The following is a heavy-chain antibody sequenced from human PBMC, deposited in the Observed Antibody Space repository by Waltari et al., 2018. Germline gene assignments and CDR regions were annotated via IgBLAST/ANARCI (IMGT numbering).Heavy chain of an antibody. V-gene: IGHV4-38-2*01. Sequence: QVQLQESGPGLVKPSETLSLTCAVSGYSISSGYYWGWIRQPPGKGLEWIGSIYHSGSTYYNPSLKSRVTISVDTSKNQFSLKLSSVTAADTAVYYCARVGNDAFDIWGQGTMVTVSS. CDR2: IYHSGST. D-gene: IGHD2-15*01. CDR3: ARVGNDAFDI. CDR1: GYSISSGYY. J-gene: IGHJ3*02.